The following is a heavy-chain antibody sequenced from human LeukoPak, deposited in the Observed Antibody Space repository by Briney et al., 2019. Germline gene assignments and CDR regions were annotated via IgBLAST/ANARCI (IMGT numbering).Heavy chain of an antibody. CDR2: IGTAGNT. Sequence: GGSLRLSCAASGFSFSSHDMHWVRQPTGKGLEWVSVIGTAGNTYYADSVKGRFTIFRENAKNSLYLQMDNLRAGDTAVYYCARSKSYSSGWTDFDYWGQGTLVTVSS. J-gene: IGHJ4*02. D-gene: IGHD6-19*01. V-gene: IGHV3-13*01. CDR1: GFSFSSHD. CDR3: ARSKSYSSGWTDFDY.